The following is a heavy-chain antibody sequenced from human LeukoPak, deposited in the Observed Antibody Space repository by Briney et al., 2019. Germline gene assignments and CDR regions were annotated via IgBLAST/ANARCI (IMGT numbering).Heavy chain of an antibody. D-gene: IGHD3-22*01. CDR3: ATPLDYYDRSDSHQGGD. Sequence: GGSLRLSCAASGFTFSRHWMTWVRQAPGKGLEWVANIKHDGSEKNYVDSVKGRFTISRDNAKNSLYLQMNSLRAEDTAVYYCATPLDYYDRSDSHQGGDWGQGTLVTVSS. CDR2: IKHDGSEK. V-gene: IGHV3-7*03. J-gene: IGHJ4*02. CDR1: GFTFSRHW.